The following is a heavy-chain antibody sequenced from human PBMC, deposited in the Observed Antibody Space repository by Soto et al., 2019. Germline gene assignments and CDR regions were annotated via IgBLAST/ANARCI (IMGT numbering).Heavy chain of an antibody. V-gene: IGHV3-30*18. D-gene: IGHD2-15*01. CDR2: ISYDGSNK. CDR1: GFTFSSYG. J-gene: IGHJ4*02. Sequence: QVQLVESGGGVVQPGRSLRLSCAASGFTFSSYGMHWVRQAPGKGLEWVAVISYDGSNKYYADSVKGRFTISRDNSKKTMYLQMNSLRSEDTAVYYCAKAQQDCSGGSCYSKALSYWGQGNLVTVSS. CDR3: AKAQQDCSGGSCYSKALSY.